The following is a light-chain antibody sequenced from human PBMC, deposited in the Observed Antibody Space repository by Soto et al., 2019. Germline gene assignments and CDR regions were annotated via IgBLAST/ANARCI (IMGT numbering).Light chain of an antibody. CDR3: AAWDDSLGGSWV. V-gene: IGLV1-47*01. CDR2: RDD. J-gene: IGLJ3*02. CDR1: SYNIGRNF. Sequence: QSVLTQPPAASGTPGQRVTTSCSGTSYNIGRNFVFWYQQLPGAAPKLLIYRDDQRPSGVPDRFSASKSGTSASLAISGLRSEDEAHYYCAAWDDSLGGSWVFGGGTKLTVL.